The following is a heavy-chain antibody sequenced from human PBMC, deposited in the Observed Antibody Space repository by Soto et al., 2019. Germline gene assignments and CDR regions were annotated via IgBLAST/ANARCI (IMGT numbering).Heavy chain of an antibody. D-gene: IGHD6-19*01. CDR1: RFTLSNCG. CDR2: ISYDGIEK. Sequence: QVQLVESGGGVVQPGGSLILSCSASRFTLSNCGMHWVRQAPGRGLEWVAMISYDGIEKHYIDSVKGRFTISRDDSKNTLYLQMNSLRPEDTAVYYCAKDLYTSGWYNYFDPWGQGTLVTVSS. J-gene: IGHJ5*02. V-gene: IGHV3-30*18. CDR3: AKDLYTSGWYNYFDP.